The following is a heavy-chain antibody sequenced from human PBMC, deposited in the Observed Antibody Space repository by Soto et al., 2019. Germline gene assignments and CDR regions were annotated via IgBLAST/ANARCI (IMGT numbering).Heavy chain of an antibody. V-gene: IGHV4-31*03. CDR2: IYYSGST. D-gene: IGHD3-10*01. J-gene: IGHJ5*02. CDR1: GGSISSGGYY. Sequence: QVQLQESGPGLVKPSQTLSLTCTVSGGSISSGGYYWSWIRQHPGKGLEWIGYIYYSGSTYYNPSLKSRVTTSVDTSKNQFSLKLSSVTAADTAVYYCARLIITMVRGETTNWFAPWGQGTLVTVSS. CDR3: ARLIITMVRGETTNWFAP.